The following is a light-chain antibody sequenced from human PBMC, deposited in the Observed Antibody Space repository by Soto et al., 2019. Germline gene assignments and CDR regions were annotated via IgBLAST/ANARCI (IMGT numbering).Light chain of an antibody. CDR1: QGISSA. CDR3: QQFNNYPIT. J-gene: IGKJ4*01. CDR2: DAS. V-gene: IGKV1D-13*01. Sequence: AIQLTQSPSSLSASVGDRVTITRRASQGISSAVAWYQQKPGKAPKLLIYDASSLESGVPSRFSGSGSGTDFTLTISSLQPEDFATYYGQQFNNYPITFGGGTKVEIK.